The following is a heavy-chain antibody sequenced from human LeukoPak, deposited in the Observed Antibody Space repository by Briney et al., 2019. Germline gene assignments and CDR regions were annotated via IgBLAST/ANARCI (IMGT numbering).Heavy chain of an antibody. CDR2: FHYSGTT. CDR3: ARDRSGSSAFDI. J-gene: IGHJ3*02. D-gene: IGHD1-26*01. Sequence: SETLSLTCTVSGGSISSYYWSWIRQPPGKELEWIGYFHYSGTTNYNPSLKSRVTISVDTSKNQFSLNLSSVTAADAAVYYCARDRSGSSAFDIWGQGTMVTVS. CDR1: GGSISSYY. V-gene: IGHV4-59*01.